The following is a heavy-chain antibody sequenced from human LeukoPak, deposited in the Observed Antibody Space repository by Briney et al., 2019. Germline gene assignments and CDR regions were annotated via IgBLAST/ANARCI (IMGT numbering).Heavy chain of an antibody. CDR2: FYHSGST. D-gene: IGHD7-27*01. J-gene: IGHJ4*02. V-gene: IGHV4-30-2*01. CDR1: GGSISRGGYS. Sequence: PSETLSLTCAVAGGSISRGGYSWSWLRQPPGKGLEGIGYFYHSGSTYYNPSLKSRVTRSVDRSKNQFSLKLSSVTAADTAVYYCARLPLRRTSNWGYFDYWGQGTLVTVSS. CDR3: ARLPLRRTSNWGYFDY.